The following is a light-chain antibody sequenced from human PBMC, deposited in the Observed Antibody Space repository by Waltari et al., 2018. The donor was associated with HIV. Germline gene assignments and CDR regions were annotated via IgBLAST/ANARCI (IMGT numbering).Light chain of an antibody. V-gene: IGLV3-21*04. CDR2: YDS. CDR3: QVWDSSSDAYV. J-gene: IGLJ1*01. Sequence: SVLAQPPSVSVAPGKTARITCGGNNIGSKSVHWYPRKPGQAPVVVIYYDSDRPSGIPERFSGSNSGNTATLTISRVEAGDEADYYCQVWDSSSDAYVFGTGTKVTVL. CDR1: NIGSKS.